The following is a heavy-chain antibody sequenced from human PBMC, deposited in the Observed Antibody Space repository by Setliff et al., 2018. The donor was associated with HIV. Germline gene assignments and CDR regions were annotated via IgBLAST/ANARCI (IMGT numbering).Heavy chain of an antibody. D-gene: IGHD4-17*01. CDR1: GGSFSGYY. V-gene: IGHV4-34*01. CDR3: AAKKSGDYPFN. Sequence: SETLSLTCAVYGGSFSGYYWSWIRQPPGKGLEWIGEINHSGSTNYNPSLKSRVTISLDTSKNQFSLKVGSVTAADTAVYYCAAKKSGDYPFNWGQGTLVTVSS. CDR2: INHSGST. J-gene: IGHJ4*02.